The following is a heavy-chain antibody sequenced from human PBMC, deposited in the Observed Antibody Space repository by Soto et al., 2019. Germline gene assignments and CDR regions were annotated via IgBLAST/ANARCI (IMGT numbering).Heavy chain of an antibody. Sequence: EVQLVESGGGLVKPGGSLRLSCAASGFTFSSYSMNWVRQAPGKGLEWVSSISSSSSYIYYADSVKGRFTISRDNAKNSLYLKMNSLRAEDTAVYYCAGDAYSSSSWGYYYYGMDVWGQGTTVTVSS. V-gene: IGHV3-21*01. J-gene: IGHJ6*02. CDR2: ISSSSSYI. CDR1: GFTFSSYS. CDR3: AGDAYSSSSWGYYYYGMDV. D-gene: IGHD6-6*01.